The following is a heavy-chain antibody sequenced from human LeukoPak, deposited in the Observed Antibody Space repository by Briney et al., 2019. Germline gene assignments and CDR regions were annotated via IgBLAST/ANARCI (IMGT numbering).Heavy chain of an antibody. J-gene: IGHJ4*02. Sequence: PGGSLRLSCAASGFTFSSYSMNWVRQAPGKGLEWVSSISSSSSYIYYADSVKGRFTISRGNAKNSLYLQMNSLRAEDTAVYYCARETYGSGNFDYWGQGTLVTVSS. CDR2: ISSSSSYI. V-gene: IGHV3-21*01. D-gene: IGHD3-10*01. CDR3: ARETYGSGNFDY. CDR1: GFTFSSYS.